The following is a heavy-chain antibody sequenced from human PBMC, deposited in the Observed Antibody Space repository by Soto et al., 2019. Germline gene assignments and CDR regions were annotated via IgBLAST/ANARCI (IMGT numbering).Heavy chain of an antibody. D-gene: IGHD2-21*02. CDR2: ISGSGGST. CDR3: AKEGEYCGGDCYQNWFDP. V-gene: IGHV3-23*01. CDR1: GFTFSSYA. Sequence: GGSLRLSCAASGFTFSSYAMSWVRQAPGKGLEWVSAISGSGGSTYYADSVKGRFTISRDNSKNTLYLQMNSLRAEDTAVYYCAKEGEYCGGDCYQNWFDPWGQGTLVTVSS. J-gene: IGHJ5*02.